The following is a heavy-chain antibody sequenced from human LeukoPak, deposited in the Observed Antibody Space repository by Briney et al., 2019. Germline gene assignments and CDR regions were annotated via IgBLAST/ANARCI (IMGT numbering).Heavy chain of an antibody. CDR2: INHSGST. V-gene: IGHV4-34*01. D-gene: IGHD6-13*01. J-gene: IGHJ4*02. Sequence: SETLSLTCAVYGGSFSGYYWSWIRQPPGKGLEWIGEINHSGSTNYNPSLKSRVTISVDTSKNQFSLKLSSVTAADTAVYYCASKGGLIAAAGTFDYWGQGTLVTVSS. CDR1: GGSFSGYY. CDR3: ASKGGLIAAAGTFDY.